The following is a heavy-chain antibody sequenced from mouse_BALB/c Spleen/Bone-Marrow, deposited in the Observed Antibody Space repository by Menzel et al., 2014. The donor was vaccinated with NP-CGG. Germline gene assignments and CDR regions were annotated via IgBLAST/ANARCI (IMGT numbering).Heavy chain of an antibody. J-gene: IGHJ3*01. CDR1: GFNIKDTY. CDR2: IDPANGNT. D-gene: IGHD2-14*01. Sequence: VKMKQSGPAPVYPCSSVKLSCTASGFNIKDTYMHWVKQRPEQGLEWIGRIDPANGNTKYDPWFQGKATITADASSNTAYLQLSSLTPEDTXVXXXTGRYGWFAYWGQGTLVTVSA. CDR3: TGRYGWFAY. V-gene: IGHV14-3*02.